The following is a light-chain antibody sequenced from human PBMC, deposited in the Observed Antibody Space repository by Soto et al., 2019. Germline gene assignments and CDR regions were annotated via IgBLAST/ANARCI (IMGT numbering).Light chain of an antibody. Sequence: DIQMTQSPSTLSASVGDRVTITCRASQSISSWLAWYQQKPGKAPKLLIYDASSLESGVPSRFSGSGSGTEFTLTISSLQPDDFATYHCQQLNTLPFTFGQGTRLENK. J-gene: IGKJ5*01. CDR1: QSISSW. CDR2: DAS. CDR3: QQLNTLPFT. V-gene: IGKV1-5*01.